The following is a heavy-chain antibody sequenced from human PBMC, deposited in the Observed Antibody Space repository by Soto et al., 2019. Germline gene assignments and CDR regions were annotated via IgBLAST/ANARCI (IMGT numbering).Heavy chain of an antibody. J-gene: IGHJ4*02. CDR1: GFTFSSYG. V-gene: IGHV3-33*01. CDR2: IWYDGSNK. CDR3: ARGGPSHSLAARRLDY. Sequence: GGSLRLSCAASGFTFSSYGMHWVRQAPGKGLEWVAIIWYDGSNKYYADSVKGRFTISRDNSKNTLYLQMNSLRAEDTAVYYCARGGPSHSLAARRLDYWGQGTLVTVSS. D-gene: IGHD6-6*01.